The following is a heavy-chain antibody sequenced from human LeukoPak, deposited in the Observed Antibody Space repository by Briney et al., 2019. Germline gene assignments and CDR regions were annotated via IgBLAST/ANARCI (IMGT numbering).Heavy chain of an antibody. J-gene: IGHJ4*02. V-gene: IGHV3-7*01. D-gene: IGHD1-1*01. CDR1: GFTFSSYG. CDR2: IKQDGSET. Sequence: PGGSLRLSCAASGFTFSSYGMHWVRQAPGKGLEWVANIKQDGSETYYVDSVKGRFTMSRDNAKNSLYLQMSSLRAEDTALYYCARGPARGNAFDYWGQGALVTVSS. CDR3: ARGPARGNAFDY.